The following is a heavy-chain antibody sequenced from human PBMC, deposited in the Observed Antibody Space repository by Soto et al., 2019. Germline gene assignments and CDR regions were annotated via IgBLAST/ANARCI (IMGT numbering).Heavy chain of an antibody. Sequence: QVQLVESGGGVVQPGRSLRLSCAASGFTFSSFGMHWVRQAPGKGLEWVAIISYDGNNKYYADSVQGRFTISRDNSKNTLYLQMNSLTAEDTSVYYCARQFDSIGWYYSYYGMDVWGQVTMVTVSS. CDR3: ARQFDSIGWYYSYYGMDV. CDR2: ISYDGNNK. J-gene: IGHJ6*02. CDR1: GFTFSSFG. D-gene: IGHD6-19*01. V-gene: IGHV3-30*03.